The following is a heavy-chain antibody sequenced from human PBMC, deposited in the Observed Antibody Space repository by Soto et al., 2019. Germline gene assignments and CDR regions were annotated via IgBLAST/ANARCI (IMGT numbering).Heavy chain of an antibody. CDR1: GGSISSSSYY. CDR2: IYYSGST. Sequence: PSETLSLTCTVSGGSISSSSYYWGWIRQPPGKGLEWIGSIYYSGSTYYNPSLKSRVTISVDTSKNQFSLKLSSVTAADTAVYYCARHKEQQRGNYYYYGMDVWGQGTTVTVSS. J-gene: IGHJ6*02. D-gene: IGHD6-13*01. V-gene: IGHV4-39*01. CDR3: ARHKEQQRGNYYYYGMDV.